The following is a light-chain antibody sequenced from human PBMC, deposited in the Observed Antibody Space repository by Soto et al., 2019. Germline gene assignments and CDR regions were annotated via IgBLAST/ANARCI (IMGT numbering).Light chain of an antibody. CDR3: CSYAGSSTWV. Sequence: QSALTQPASVSGSPGQSITISCTGTRSDVGGYNHVSWYQQHPGEAPKLMIYDVNKRPSGVSNHFSGSKSGNTASLTISGLQVEDEADYYCCSYAGSSTWVFGGGTMLTVL. CDR2: DVN. V-gene: IGLV2-23*02. CDR1: RSDVGGYNH. J-gene: IGLJ3*02.